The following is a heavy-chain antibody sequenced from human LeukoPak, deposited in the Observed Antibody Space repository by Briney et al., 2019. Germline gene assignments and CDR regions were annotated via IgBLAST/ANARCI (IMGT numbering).Heavy chain of an antibody. CDR3: ARAVDTAMVNYYYYYYYMDV. J-gene: IGHJ6*03. CDR1: GGSISGYY. D-gene: IGHD5-18*01. Sequence: PSETLSLTCTVSGGSISGYYWSWIRQPPGKGLEWIGYIYYSGSTNYNPSLKSRVTISVDTSKNQFSLKLSSVTAADTAVYYCARAVDTAMVNYYYYYYYMDVWGKGTTVTVSS. CDR2: IYYSGST. V-gene: IGHV4-59*01.